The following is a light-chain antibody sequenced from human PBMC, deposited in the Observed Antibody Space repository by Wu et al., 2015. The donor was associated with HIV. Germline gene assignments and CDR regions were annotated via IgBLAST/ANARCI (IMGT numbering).Light chain of an antibody. CDR2: DAS. CDR1: QGISNS. CDR3: QQYYSTPLT. J-gene: IGKJ4*01. Sequence: DIQMTQSPSSLSASLGDRVTITCRASQGISNSLAWYQQTPGETPKLLVYDASKLQNGVPSRFSGSGSVTDYTLTISSLQPEDFVTYYCQQYYSTPLTFGGGTKVEIK. V-gene: IGKV1-NL1*01.